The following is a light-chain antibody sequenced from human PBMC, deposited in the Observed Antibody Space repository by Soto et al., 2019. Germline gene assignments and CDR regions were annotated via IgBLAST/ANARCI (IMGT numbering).Light chain of an antibody. Sequence: DIQMTQSPSSLSASVGDRVTISCQASQGISSYLNWYQQKPGKAPKLLIYDASQLAAGVPSRFSGSGSGTHFSFTIGSLQPDDIATFYCQQHEHLPPTCGPGTKVDIK. V-gene: IGKV1-33*01. CDR1: QGISSY. J-gene: IGKJ3*01. CDR3: QQHEHLPPT. CDR2: DAS.